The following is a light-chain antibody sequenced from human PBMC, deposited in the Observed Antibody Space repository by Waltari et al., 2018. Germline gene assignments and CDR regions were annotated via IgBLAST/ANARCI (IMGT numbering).Light chain of an antibody. CDR2: EVS. Sequence: EIVMTQTPLSLSVTPGLPATITCKSSRVITDTDGRSYLSWYLQKPGQSPQLLMYEVSNRFSGVPDRFSGSGSGTDFTLKISRVETDDVGIYYCMQGKNLRAFGQGTKVEI. CDR3: MQGKNLRA. V-gene: IGKV2-29*03. J-gene: IGKJ1*01. CDR1: RVITDTDGRSY.